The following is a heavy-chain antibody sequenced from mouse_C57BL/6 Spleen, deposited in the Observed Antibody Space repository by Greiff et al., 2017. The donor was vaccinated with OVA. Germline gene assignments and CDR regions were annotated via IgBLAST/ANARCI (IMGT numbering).Heavy chain of an antibody. V-gene: IGHV1-80*01. CDR2: IYPGDGDT. Sequence: VQLQESGAELVKPGASVKISCKASGYAFSSYWMNWVKQRPGKGLEWIGQIYPGDGDTNYNGKFKGKATLTADKSSSTAYMQLSSLTSEDSAVYFCARTDYGLYYSDYWGQGTTLTVSS. CDR1: GYAFSSYW. J-gene: IGHJ2*01. D-gene: IGHD1-2*01. CDR3: ARTDYGLYYSDY.